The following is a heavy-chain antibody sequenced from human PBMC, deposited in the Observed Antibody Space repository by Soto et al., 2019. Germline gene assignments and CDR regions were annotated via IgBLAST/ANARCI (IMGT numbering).Heavy chain of an antibody. D-gene: IGHD5-12*01. Sequence: EVQLLESGGGLVQPGGSLRLSCAASGFTLSSYAMTWVRQAPGKGLEWVAGISGSGTQTYYADSVKGRFTISRDSSNNTLCLQMNSLRVEDTAVYYCVKGRRDGYNVDAFDMWGHGTMVLVSS. CDR3: VKGRRDGYNVDAFDM. CDR2: ISGSGTQT. J-gene: IGHJ3*02. CDR1: GFTLSSYA. V-gene: IGHV3-23*01.